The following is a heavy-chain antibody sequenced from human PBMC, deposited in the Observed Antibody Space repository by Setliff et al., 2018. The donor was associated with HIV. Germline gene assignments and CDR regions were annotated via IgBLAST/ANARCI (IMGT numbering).Heavy chain of an antibody. Sequence: GGSLRLSCAASGFTFSSYAMSWVRQGPGKGLEWVSTISSSGSTIFYADSVKGRFTISRDNAKNSLYLQMNSLRAEDTAVYYCARPLTGYSITHYYYMDVWGKGTTVTVSS. J-gene: IGHJ6*03. CDR1: GFTFSSYA. V-gene: IGHV3-48*04. CDR2: ISSSGSTI. D-gene: IGHD3-9*01. CDR3: ARPLTGYSITHYYYMDV.